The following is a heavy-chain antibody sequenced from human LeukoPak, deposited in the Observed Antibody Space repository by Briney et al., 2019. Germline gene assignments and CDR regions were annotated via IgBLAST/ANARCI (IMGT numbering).Heavy chain of an antibody. CDR1: GFTFSSYG. J-gene: IGHJ4*02. D-gene: IGHD3-22*01. CDR3: ALTYYYDSSGYY. CDR2: ISYDGSNK. Sequence: GSLRLSCAASGFTFSSYGMHWVRQAPGKGLEWVAVISYDGSNKYYADSVKGRFTISRDNSKNTLYLQMNSLRAEDTAVYYCALTYYYDSSGYYWGQGTLVTVSS. V-gene: IGHV3-30*03.